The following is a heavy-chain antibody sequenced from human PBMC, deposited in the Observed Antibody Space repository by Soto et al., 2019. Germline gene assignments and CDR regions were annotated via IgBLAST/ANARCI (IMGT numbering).Heavy chain of an antibody. CDR1: GFSLSTTGVG. V-gene: IGHV2-5*01. CDR2: IYWNDEK. J-gene: IGHJ4*02. Sequence: QITLKESGPALVKPTQTLTLTCTFSGFSLSTTGVGVSWIRQPPGKALEWLALIYWNDEKGYSPSLKSRLTITKVTPKTQVVLTMSNMHPVDTATYYCAPRPDYVSWSYLLDYWGQGTLVTVSS. D-gene: IGHD3-10*01. CDR3: APRPDYVSWSYLLDY.